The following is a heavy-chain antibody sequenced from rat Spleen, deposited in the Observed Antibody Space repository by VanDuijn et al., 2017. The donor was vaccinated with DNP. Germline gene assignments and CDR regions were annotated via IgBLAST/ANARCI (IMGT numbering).Heavy chain of an antibody. V-gene: IGHV5-58*01. CDR2: INTDGGTT. CDR3: TTRRDGY. J-gene: IGHJ2*01. Sequence: EVQLVETGGGLVQPGRSLKLSCVASGFTFSGYWMYWIRQAPGKGLEWVASINTDGGTTYYPDSVKGRFTISRDNAENTVYLQMNSLRSEDMATYYCTTRRDGYWGQGVMVTVSS. D-gene: IGHD1-12*02. CDR1: GFTFSGYW.